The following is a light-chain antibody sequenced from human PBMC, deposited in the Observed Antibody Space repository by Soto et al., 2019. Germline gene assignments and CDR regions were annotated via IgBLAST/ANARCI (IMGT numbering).Light chain of an antibody. Sequence: EIVLTQSPGTLSLSPGERATLSCRASQSVSSTYLAWYQQKPGQAPRPLIYGASSRATGIPDRFSGSGSGTDFTLNISRLEPEDFAVYYCQQYGSSRTFGQGTKVDI. J-gene: IGKJ1*01. CDR3: QQYGSSRT. V-gene: IGKV3-20*01. CDR1: QSVSSTY. CDR2: GAS.